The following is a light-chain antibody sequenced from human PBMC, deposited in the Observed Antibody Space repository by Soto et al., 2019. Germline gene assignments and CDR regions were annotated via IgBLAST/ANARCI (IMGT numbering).Light chain of an antibody. CDR1: QSVSSTY. CDR3: QQSTDRPPWK. CDR2: EAS. V-gene: IGKV3D-20*02. Sequence: EIVLTQSPGTLSLSPGERATVSCRSSQSVSSTYLTWYQQKPGQAPRLLIYEASRRATGIPARFRGSGSGTDFTLSIRSLEPEDFAVYHCQQSTDRPPWKCGQGTKGDIK. J-gene: IGKJ1*01.